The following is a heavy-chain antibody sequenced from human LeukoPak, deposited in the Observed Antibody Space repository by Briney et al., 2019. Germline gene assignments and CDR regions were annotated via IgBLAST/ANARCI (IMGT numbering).Heavy chain of an antibody. CDR3: ARGWASSWYSFDF. D-gene: IGHD2-2*01. J-gene: IGHJ4*02. CDR2: TYDSGSS. Sequence: SETLSLTCAVSGGSMRNYYWSWIRQPPGKGLEWIGYTYDSGSSSYNPSLTSRVSISIDTSKTQSSLNLSSVNAAETAVYYCARGWASSWYSFDFWGQGPLVPVSS. V-gene: IGHV4-59*01. CDR1: GGSMRNYY.